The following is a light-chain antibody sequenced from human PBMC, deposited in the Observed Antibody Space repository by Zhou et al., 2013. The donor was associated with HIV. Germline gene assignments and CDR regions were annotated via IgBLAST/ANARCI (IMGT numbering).Light chain of an antibody. CDR1: QNINTF. J-gene: IGKJ1*01. CDR3: QQSYSTSWT. V-gene: IGKV1-39*01. CDR2: AAS. Sequence: DIQMTQSPSSLSASVGDRVTIACRASQNINTFLNWYQQKPGKAPELLIYAASSLQSGVPSRFSGSGSGTDFTLTISSLQPEDAATYYCQQSYSTSWTFGQGTKVEIK.